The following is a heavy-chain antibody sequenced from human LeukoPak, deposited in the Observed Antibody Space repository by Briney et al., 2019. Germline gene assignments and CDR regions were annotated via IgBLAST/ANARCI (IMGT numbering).Heavy chain of an antibody. CDR2: ISAYNGNT. CDR1: GYTFTTYG. Sequence: ASVKVSCKASGYTFTTYGISWVRQAPGQGLEWMGWISAYNGNTNYAQKLQGRVTMTTDTSTSTAYMELRSLRSDDTAVYYCARDRLSVLLWFGELAGSGSDYWGQGTLVTVSS. D-gene: IGHD3-10*01. CDR3: ARDRLSVLLWFGELAGSGSDY. V-gene: IGHV1-18*01. J-gene: IGHJ4*02.